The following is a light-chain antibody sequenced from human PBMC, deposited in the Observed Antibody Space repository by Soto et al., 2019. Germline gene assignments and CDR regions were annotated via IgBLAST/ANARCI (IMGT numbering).Light chain of an antibody. Sequence: SYELTQPSSVSVSPGQTATITCSGDALAKKYVRWFQQKPGQAPVLVIFEDSERPSGIPERFSGSSSGTTVTLTISGAQVEDEADYYCYSAADNNAGVFGGGTKLTVL. CDR1: ALAKKY. J-gene: IGLJ2*01. CDR3: YSAADNNAGV. CDR2: EDS. V-gene: IGLV3-27*01.